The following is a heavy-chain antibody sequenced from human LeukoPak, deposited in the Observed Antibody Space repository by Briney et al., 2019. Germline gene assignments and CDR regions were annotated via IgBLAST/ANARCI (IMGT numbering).Heavy chain of an antibody. V-gene: IGHV3-74*01. CDR3: ASLKSDN. D-gene: IGHD2-21*01. J-gene: IGHJ4*02. Sequence: GGSLRLSCAASGFTFSNYWMHWVRQAPGKGLVWVSRINTDGSTTNYADAVKGRFTISRDNAKNTLYLQMNSLRAEDTAVYYCASLKSDNWGRGTLVSVSS. CDR1: GFTFSNYW. CDR2: INTDGSTT.